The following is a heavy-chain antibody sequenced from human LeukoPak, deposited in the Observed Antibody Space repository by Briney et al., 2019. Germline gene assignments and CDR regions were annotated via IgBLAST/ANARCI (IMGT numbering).Heavy chain of an antibody. D-gene: IGHD6-13*01. Sequence: SETLSLTCTVSGGSISSYYWSWIRQPPGKGLEWFGYIYYSGSTNYNPSLKSRVTISVDTSNDQFSLNLSSVTAADPAVYYCARQRGYSSSWSRRTFDYWGQGTLVTVSS. CDR3: ARQRGYSSSWSRRTFDY. CDR2: IYYSGST. J-gene: IGHJ4*02. V-gene: IGHV4-59*01. CDR1: GGSISSYY.